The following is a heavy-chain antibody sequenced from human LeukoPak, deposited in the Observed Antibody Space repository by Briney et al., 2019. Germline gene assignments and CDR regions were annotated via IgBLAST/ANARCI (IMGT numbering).Heavy chain of an antibody. Sequence: ASVKVSCKASGYTFTAYYMHWVRQAPAQGPQWMGRINPSSGGTIYAQIFQGRVTMTRDTSVSTAYMELSRLRSDGTAVYYCARQRSSGYPDYWGQGSLVSVSS. D-gene: IGHD3-22*01. J-gene: IGHJ4*02. CDR1: GYTFTAYY. CDR2: INPSSGGT. CDR3: ARQRSSGYPDY. V-gene: IGHV1-2*06.